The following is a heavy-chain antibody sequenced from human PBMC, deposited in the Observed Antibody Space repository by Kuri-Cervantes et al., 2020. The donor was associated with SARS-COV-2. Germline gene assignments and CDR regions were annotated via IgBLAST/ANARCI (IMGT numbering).Heavy chain of an antibody. CDR3: ARVRTALLRLSAFDL. J-gene: IGHJ3*01. CDR1: GGSSSGYY. Sequence: SETLSLTCAVFGGSSSGYYWGWIRQSPGKGLEWIAEINHSGTTNYNPSLESRVTLSIDTSRKQLSLSLTSVTAADTAVYYCARVRTALLRLSAFDLWGQGTMVTVSS. V-gene: IGHV4-34*01. CDR2: INHSGTT. D-gene: IGHD2/OR15-2a*01.